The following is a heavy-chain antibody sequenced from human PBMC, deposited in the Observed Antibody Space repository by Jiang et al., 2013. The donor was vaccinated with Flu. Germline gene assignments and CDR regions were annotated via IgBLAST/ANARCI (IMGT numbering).Heavy chain of an antibody. CDR1: GDSVSSDTAA. CDR3: AREKRGGKQGNWFDP. J-gene: IGHJ5*02. Sequence: SGDSVSSDTAAWNWIRQSPSRGLEWLGRTYYRSKWYNDYAVSLKSRITINPDTSRNQFSLQLNSVTPEDTAVYYCAREKRGGKQGNWFDPWGQGTLVTVSS. V-gene: IGHV6-1*01. CDR2: TYYRSKWYN. D-gene: IGHD4-23*01.